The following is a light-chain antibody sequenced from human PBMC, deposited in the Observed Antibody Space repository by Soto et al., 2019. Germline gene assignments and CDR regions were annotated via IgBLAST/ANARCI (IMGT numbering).Light chain of an antibody. CDR3: VLYMGSGISV. V-gene: IGLV8-61*01. Sequence: QTVVTQEPSFSVSPGGTDTLTCGLSSGSVSTSYYPSWYQQTPGQAPRTLIYSTNTRSSGVPDRFSGSILGNKAALTITGAQADDESDYYCVLYMGSGISVFGTGTKVTVL. CDR2: STN. J-gene: IGLJ1*01. CDR1: SGSVSTSYY.